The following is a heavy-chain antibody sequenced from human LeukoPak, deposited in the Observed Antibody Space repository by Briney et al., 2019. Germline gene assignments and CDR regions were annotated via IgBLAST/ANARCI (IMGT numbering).Heavy chain of an antibody. Sequence: GGSLRLSCEASGFIFSTYTMNWVRQAPGKGLEWIAYITGGSTTIFYADSVKDRFTVARDNTKKSLFLQMNSLRVEDTAVYYCARVRANWYEDYWGQGTLVTVSS. J-gene: IGHJ4*02. D-gene: IGHD6-13*01. V-gene: IGHV3-48*04. CDR1: GFIFSTYT. CDR2: ITGGSTTI. CDR3: ARVRANWYEDY.